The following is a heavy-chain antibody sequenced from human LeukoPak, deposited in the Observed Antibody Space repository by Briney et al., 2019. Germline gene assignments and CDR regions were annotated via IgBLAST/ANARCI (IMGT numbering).Heavy chain of an antibody. J-gene: IGHJ6*03. CDR3: ATSYDYYFFYMDV. Sequence: SQTLSLTCTVSGASITSGSHYCSWIRQPAGRGLEWIGRIHSSGSTIHNSSLKSRVTMSVDTSKNQFSLSLSSVTAADTAVYYCATSYDYYFFYMDVWGKGTTVTVSS. D-gene: IGHD2-21*01. CDR2: IHSSGST. CDR1: GASITSGSHY. V-gene: IGHV4-61*02.